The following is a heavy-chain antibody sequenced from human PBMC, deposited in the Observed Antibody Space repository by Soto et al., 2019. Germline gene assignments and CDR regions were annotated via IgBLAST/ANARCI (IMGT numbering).Heavy chain of an antibody. CDR2: IYYSGST. V-gene: IGHV4-59*01. Sequence: SETLSLTCTVSGGSISSYYWSWIRQPPGKGLEWIGYIYYSGSTNYNPSLKSRVTISVDTSKNQFSLKLSSVTDADTAVYYCASPPHYWGQGTLVTVSS. CDR3: ASPPHY. CDR1: GGSISSYY. J-gene: IGHJ4*02.